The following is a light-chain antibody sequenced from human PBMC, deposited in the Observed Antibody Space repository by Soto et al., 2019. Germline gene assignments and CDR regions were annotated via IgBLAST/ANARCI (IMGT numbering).Light chain of an antibody. CDR1: QSISRY. V-gene: IGKV1-39*01. Sequence: DIQMTQSPSSLSASVGDRVTITCRASQSISRYLNWYQQKLGKAPKLLIYAASSLQSGVPSRFSGSGYGTHYALTISSLQPEDFALYSCQQTYSTPRTFGQGTKVEIK. CDR3: QQTYSTPRT. J-gene: IGKJ1*01. CDR2: AAS.